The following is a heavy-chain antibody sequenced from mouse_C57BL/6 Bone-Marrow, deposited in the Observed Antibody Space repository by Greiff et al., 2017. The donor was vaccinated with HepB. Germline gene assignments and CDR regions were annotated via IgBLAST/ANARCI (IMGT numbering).Heavy chain of an antibody. Sequence: EVQLQQSGAELVRPGASVKLSCTASGFNIKDDYMHWVKQRPEQGLEWIGWIDPENGDTEYASKFQGKATITADTSSNPAYLQLSSLTSEDTAVYYCTTVITTVVTYWYFDVWGTGTTVTVSS. J-gene: IGHJ1*03. CDR1: GFNIKDDY. CDR2: IDPENGDT. CDR3: TTVITTVVTYWYFDV. D-gene: IGHD1-1*01. V-gene: IGHV14-4*01.